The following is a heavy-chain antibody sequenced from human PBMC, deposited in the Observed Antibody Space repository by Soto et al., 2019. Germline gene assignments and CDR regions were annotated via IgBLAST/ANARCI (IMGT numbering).Heavy chain of an antibody. CDR2: IYYSGST. D-gene: IGHD4-17*01. V-gene: IGHV4-59*08. J-gene: IGHJ6*03. CDR3: ARVDMDYGDYVGLGGYYMDV. CDR1: GGSISSYY. Sequence: SETLSLTCTVSGGSISSYYWSWIRQPPGKGLEWIGYIYYSGSTNYNPSLKSRVTISVDTSKNQFSLKLSSVTAADTAVYYCARVDMDYGDYVGLGGYYMDVWGKGTTVTVSS.